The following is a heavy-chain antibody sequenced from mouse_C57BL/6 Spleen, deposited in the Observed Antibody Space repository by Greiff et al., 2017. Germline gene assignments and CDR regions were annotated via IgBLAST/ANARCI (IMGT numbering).Heavy chain of an antibody. D-gene: IGHD1-1*01. CDR3: ERQGNFIITTVVVPYAVDD. CDR2: IDPSDSYT. CDR1: GYTFTSYW. V-gene: IGHV1-69*01. J-gene: IGHJ4*01. Sequence: QVQLQQPGAELVMPGASVKLSCKASGYTFTSYWMHWVKQRPGQGLEWIGEIDPSDSYTNYNQKFKGKSTLTADKSSSTAYMQLSSLTSEDSAVYYCERQGNFIITTVVVPYAVDDWGQGTSVTVSS.